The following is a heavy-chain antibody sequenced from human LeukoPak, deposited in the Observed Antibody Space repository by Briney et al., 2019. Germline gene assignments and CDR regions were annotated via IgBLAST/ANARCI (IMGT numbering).Heavy chain of an antibody. CDR1: GYTFTSYG. CDR3: ARDHCSSTSCYEVWVY. CDR2: ISAYNGNT. V-gene: IGHV1-18*01. J-gene: IGHJ4*02. Sequence: ASVKVSCKASGYTFTSYGISWVRQAPGQGLEWMGWISAYNGNTNYAQKLQGRVTMTTDTSTSTAYMELRSLRSDDTAVYYCARDHCSSTSCYEVWVYWGQGTLVTVSP. D-gene: IGHD2-2*01.